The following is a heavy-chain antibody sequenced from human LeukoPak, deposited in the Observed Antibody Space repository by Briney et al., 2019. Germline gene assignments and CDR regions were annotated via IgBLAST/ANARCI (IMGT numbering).Heavy chain of an antibody. CDR3: AHSGYCSSTSCSLFDY. CDR1: GFSLTTSGVG. J-gene: IGHJ4*02. Sequence: SGPTLVNPXQTLTLTRTFSGFSLTTSGVGVGWIRQPPGKALEWLALIYWNDDKHYSPSLKSRLSITKDTSKNQVVLTMTNMDPADTATYSCAHSGYCSSTSCSLFDYWGQGTLVTVSS. V-gene: IGHV2-5*01. D-gene: IGHD2-2*01. CDR2: IYWNDDK.